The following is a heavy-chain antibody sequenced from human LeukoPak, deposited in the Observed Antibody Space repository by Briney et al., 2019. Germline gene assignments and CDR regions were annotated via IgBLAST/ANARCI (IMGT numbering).Heavy chain of an antibody. D-gene: IGHD3-9*01. Sequence: SETLSLTCTVSGGSISSYYWSWIRQPPGKGLEWIGYIYYSGSTNYNPSLKSRVTISVDTSKNQFSLKLSSVTAADTAVYYCARHKYDILTGYLRYYFDYWGQGTLVTVSS. CDR2: IYYSGST. CDR3: ARHKYDILTGYLRYYFDY. V-gene: IGHV4-59*08. J-gene: IGHJ4*02. CDR1: GGSISSYY.